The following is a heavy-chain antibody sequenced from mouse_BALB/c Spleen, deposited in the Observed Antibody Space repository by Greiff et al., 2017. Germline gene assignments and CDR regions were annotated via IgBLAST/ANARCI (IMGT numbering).Heavy chain of an antibody. CDR3: ARNGNYWDFDV. J-gene: IGHJ1*01. Sequence: EVQLKESGPDLVKPSQSLSLTCTVTGYSITSGYSWHWIRQSPGNNLEWMGYIHYSGSTNYNPSLKSRISITRDTSKNQFFLQLNSVTTEDTATYYCARNGNYWDFDVWGAGTTVTVSS. CDR1: GYSITSGYS. D-gene: IGHD2-1*01. V-gene: IGHV3-1*02. CDR2: IHYSGST.